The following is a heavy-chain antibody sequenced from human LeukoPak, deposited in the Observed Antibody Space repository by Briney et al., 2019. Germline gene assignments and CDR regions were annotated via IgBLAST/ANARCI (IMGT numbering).Heavy chain of an antibody. Sequence: SGGSLRLSCAASGFTFSSYAMSWVRQAPGKGLEWVSAISGSGGSTYYADSVKGRFTISRDNSKNTLYLQMNSLRAEDTAVYYCAKGYDSSGYLFDYWGQGTLVTVSS. V-gene: IGHV3-23*01. J-gene: IGHJ4*02. CDR3: AKGYDSSGYLFDY. D-gene: IGHD3-22*01. CDR1: GFTFSSYA. CDR2: ISGSGGST.